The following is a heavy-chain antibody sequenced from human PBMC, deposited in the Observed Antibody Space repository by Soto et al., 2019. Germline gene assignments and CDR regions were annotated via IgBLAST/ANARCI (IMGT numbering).Heavy chain of an antibody. J-gene: IGHJ4*02. D-gene: IGHD3-10*01. CDR2: ISSSSSDI. Sequence: EVQLVESGGGLVKPGGSLRLSCAASGFTFSSYSMNWVRQAPGKGLEWVSSISSSSSDIYYAAPVKGRFTISRDNANNSLYVQMNSLRAEDTAVYYGAREGSDYELEYWGQGTLVTVSS. CDR3: AREGSDYELEY. V-gene: IGHV3-21*01. CDR1: GFTFSSYS.